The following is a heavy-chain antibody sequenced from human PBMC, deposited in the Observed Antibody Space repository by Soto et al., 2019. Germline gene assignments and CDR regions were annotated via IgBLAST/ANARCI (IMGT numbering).Heavy chain of an antibody. Sequence: LRLSCAASGFTFGTTDMSWVRQAPGEGLEWVSTIDGSGGITYYADSVKGRFTISRDNSRNTVYLQMNSLRGDDTALYYCVKNSGWFNTWGQGALVTVLL. CDR3: VKNSGWFNT. J-gene: IGHJ5*02. V-gene: IGHV3-23*01. D-gene: IGHD3-10*01. CDR2: IDGSGGIT. CDR1: GFTFGTTD.